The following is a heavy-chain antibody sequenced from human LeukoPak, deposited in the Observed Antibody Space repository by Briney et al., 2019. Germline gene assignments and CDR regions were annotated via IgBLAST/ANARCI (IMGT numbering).Heavy chain of an antibody. CDR2: IYYSGST. V-gene: IGHV4-59*08. D-gene: IGHD4-17*01. Sequence: TSETLSLTCAVYGGSFSGYYWSWIRQPPGKGLEWIGYIYYSGSTNYNPSLKSRVTISVDTSKNQFSLKLSSVTAADTAVYYCARLFDYERLVSDYWGQGTLVTVSS. CDR1: GGSFSGYY. CDR3: ARLFDYERLVSDY. J-gene: IGHJ4*02.